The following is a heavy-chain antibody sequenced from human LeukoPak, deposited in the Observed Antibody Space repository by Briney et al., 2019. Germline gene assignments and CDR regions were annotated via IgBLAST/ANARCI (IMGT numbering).Heavy chain of an antibody. Sequence: SETLSLTCGVSGGSIDNTNYWSWVRPAPGKGLEWIVEISHDGTTNYNPSLRSPVAMSLDRANNQFSLSLTSVTAADTAVYYCPREDRPFCPFAYWGQGVLVTVSS. J-gene: IGHJ4*02. CDR3: PREDRPFCPFAY. D-gene: IGHD3-22*01. CDR2: ISHDGTT. CDR1: GGSIDNTNY. V-gene: IGHV4-4*02.